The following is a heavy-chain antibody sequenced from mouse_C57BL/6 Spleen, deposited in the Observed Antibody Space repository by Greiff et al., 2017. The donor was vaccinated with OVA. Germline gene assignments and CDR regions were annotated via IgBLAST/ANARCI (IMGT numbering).Heavy chain of an antibody. D-gene: IGHD2-4*01. CDR2: IYPSDSET. V-gene: IGHV1-61*01. CDR3: ASSPPYDYDAWFAY. J-gene: IGHJ3*01. CDR1: GYTFTSYW. Sequence: QVQLQQPGAELVRPGSSVKLSCKASGYTFTSYWMDWVKQRPGQGLEWIGNIYPSDSETHYNQKFKDKATLTVDKSSSTAYMQLSSLTSEDSAVYYCASSPPYDYDAWFAYWGQGTLVTVSA.